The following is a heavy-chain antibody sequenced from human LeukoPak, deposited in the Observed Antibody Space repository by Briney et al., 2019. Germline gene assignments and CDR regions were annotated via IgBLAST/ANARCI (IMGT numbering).Heavy chain of an antibody. CDR3: ARRLGGYYYGSGSYYSPRFDP. D-gene: IGHD3-10*01. Sequence: SETLSLTCTVSRGSVSSYYWSWIRQPAGKGLEWIGRIYTSGSTHYNPSLKSRVTISVDTSKNQFSLKLSSVTAADTAVYYCARRLGGYYYGSGSYYSPRFDPWGQGTLVTVSS. V-gene: IGHV4-4*07. CDR2: IYTSGST. CDR1: RGSVSSYY. J-gene: IGHJ5*02.